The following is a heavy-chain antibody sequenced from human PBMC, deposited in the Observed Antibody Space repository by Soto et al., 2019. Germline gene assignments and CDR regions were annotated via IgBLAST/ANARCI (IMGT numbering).Heavy chain of an antibody. V-gene: IGHV4-59*01. CDR2: SFDTGST. Sequence: QVQRQVSGPGLVKPSATLSLTCTVSDGSISSYYWSWIRQPPGKGLDWLGYSFDTGSTNHNPSLKSRVTISLDMSTNQFSLRLSSVTAADTATYYCAKSRDGYNLNAIDDWGQGFLVTVSS. J-gene: IGHJ4*02. CDR1: DGSISSYY. D-gene: IGHD5-12*01. CDR3: AKSRDGYNLNAIDD.